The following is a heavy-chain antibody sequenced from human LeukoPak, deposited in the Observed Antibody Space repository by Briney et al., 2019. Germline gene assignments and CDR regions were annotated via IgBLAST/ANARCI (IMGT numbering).Heavy chain of an antibody. CDR1: GGTFSSYA. V-gene: IGHV1-69*13. J-gene: IGHJ4*02. D-gene: IGHD6-19*01. Sequence: SVKVSCKASGGTFSSYAISWVRQAPGQGLEWMGGIIPIFGTANYAQKFQGRVTITADESTSTAYMELSSLRSEDTAVYYCARDPYSNGWYDYFDYWGQGTLVTVSS. CDR3: ARDPYSNGWYDYFDY. CDR2: IIPIFGTA.